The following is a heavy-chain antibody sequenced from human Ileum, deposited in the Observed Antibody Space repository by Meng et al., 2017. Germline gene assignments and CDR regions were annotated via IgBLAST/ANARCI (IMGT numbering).Heavy chain of an antibody. V-gene: IGHV1-3*01. D-gene: IGHD2-2*01. CDR2: INGGNGTT. Sequence: RARGEVETAGASMRFVCKASVSTLTSYEIHLVRQAPGQRLEWMGWINGGNGTTKYSQKFQGRVTITRDTSASTAYMELSSLRSEDTAVYYCARDVVVPAALTVRIDYWGQGTLVTVSS. CDR3: ARDVVVPAALTVRIDY. J-gene: IGHJ4*02. CDR1: VSTLTSYE.